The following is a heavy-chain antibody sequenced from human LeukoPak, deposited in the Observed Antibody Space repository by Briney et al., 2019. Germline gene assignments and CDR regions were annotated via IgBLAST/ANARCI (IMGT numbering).Heavy chain of an antibody. Sequence: PGGSLRLSCAASGFTFSTYVMNWVRQGPGKGLEWVSTISDSGGSTYYADSVKGRFTISRDNSKSTLYLQMNSLRAEDTAVYYCGRYYVMDVWGQGTSVTVSS. J-gene: IGHJ6*02. CDR1: GFTFSTYV. V-gene: IGHV3-23*01. CDR3: GRYYVMDV. CDR2: ISDSGGST.